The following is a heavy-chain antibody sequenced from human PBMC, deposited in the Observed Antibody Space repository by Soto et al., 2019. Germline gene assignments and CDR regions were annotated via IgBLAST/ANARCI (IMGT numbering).Heavy chain of an antibody. V-gene: IGHV1-18*01. CDR3: ARMARYCSSTSCPRGGMDV. CDR2: ISAYNGNT. Sequence: QVPLVQSGAEVKKPGASVKVSCKASGYTFTSYGISWVRQAPGQGLEWMGWISAYNGNTNYAQKLQGRVTMTTDTSTSTAYMELRSLRSDDTAVYYCARMARYCSSTSCPRGGMDVWGKGTTVTVSS. D-gene: IGHD2-2*01. J-gene: IGHJ6*03. CDR1: GYTFTSYG.